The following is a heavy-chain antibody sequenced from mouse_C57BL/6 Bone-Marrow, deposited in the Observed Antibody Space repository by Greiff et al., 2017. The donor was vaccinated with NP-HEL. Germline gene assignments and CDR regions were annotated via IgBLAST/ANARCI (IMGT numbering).Heavy chain of an antibody. CDR3: ARGVIYYGYDGFAY. D-gene: IGHD2-2*01. V-gene: IGHV1-59*01. Sequence: QVQLPPPFSELVRPGTSVKLSCKASGYTFTSYWMHWVKQRPGQGLEWIGVIDPSDSYTNYNQKFKGKATLTVDTSSSTAYMKLSSLTSEHSAVYYCARGVIYYGYDGFAYWGQGTLVTVSA. CDR2: IDPSDSYT. J-gene: IGHJ3*01. CDR1: GYTFTSYW.